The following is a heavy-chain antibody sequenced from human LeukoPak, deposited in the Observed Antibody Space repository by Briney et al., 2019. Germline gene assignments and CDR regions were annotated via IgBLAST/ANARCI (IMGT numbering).Heavy chain of an antibody. Sequence: ASVKVSCKASGYTFTGYYMHWVRQAPGQGLEWMGWINPNSGGTNYAQKFQGRVTMTEDTSTDTAYMELSSLRSEDTAVYYCATTKYPSGSYREGWFDPWGQGTLVTVSS. J-gene: IGHJ5*02. V-gene: IGHV1-2*02. CDR2: INPNSGGT. CDR3: ATTKYPSGSYREGWFDP. CDR1: GYTFTGYY. D-gene: IGHD1-26*01.